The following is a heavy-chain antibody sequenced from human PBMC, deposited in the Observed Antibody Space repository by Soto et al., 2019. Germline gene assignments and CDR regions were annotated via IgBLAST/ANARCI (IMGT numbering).Heavy chain of an antibody. V-gene: IGHV3-21*01. D-gene: IGHD2-15*01. CDR1: GFTFSSYS. CDR3: ARVHALVVAATPMDYYYYMDV. Sequence: GGSLRLSCAASGFTFSSYSMNWVRQAPGKGLEWVSSISSSSSYIYYADSVKGRFTISRDNAKNSLYLQMNSLRAEDTAVYYCARVHALVVAATPMDYYYYMDVWGKGTTVTVSS. J-gene: IGHJ6*03. CDR2: ISSSSSYI.